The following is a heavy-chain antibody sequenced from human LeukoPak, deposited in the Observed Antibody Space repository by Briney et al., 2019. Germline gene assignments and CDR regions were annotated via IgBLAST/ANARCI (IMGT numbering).Heavy chain of an antibody. J-gene: IGHJ3*01. CDR2: IKKDGSEE. D-gene: IGHD1-14*01. Sequence: GGSLRLSCAASGFTLNRYLMSWVRQAPGRGLEWVANIKKDGSEENYLDSVKGRFTVSRDNAKNSLYLQMNSLRGEDTAVYYCARSNPNRNALDLWGQGTLVTISS. CDR3: ARSNPNRNALDL. V-gene: IGHV3-7*01. CDR1: GFTLNRYL.